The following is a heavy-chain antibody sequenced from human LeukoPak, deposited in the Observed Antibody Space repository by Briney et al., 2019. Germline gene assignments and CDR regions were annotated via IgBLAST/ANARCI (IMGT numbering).Heavy chain of an antibody. CDR1: GFTFSDYY. J-gene: IGHJ4*02. V-gene: IGHV3-23*01. CDR2: ISNSGDST. D-gene: IGHD3-16*01. Sequence: GGSLRLSCAASGFTFSDYYMSWIRQAPGKGLEWVSAISNSGDSTYYADSVTGRFTISRDNSKFTLYLQMNSLRAEDTAVYYCAKFWGGLDYWGQGTLVTVSS. CDR3: AKFWGGLDY.